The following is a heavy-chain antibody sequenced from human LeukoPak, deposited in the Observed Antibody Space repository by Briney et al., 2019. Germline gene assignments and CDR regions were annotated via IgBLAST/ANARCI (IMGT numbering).Heavy chain of an antibody. CDR2: INHSGST. Sequence: SETLSLTCAVYGGSFSGYYWSWIRQPPGKGLEWIGGINHSGSTNYNPSLKSRVTISVDTSKNQFSLKLSSVTAADTAVYYCARPPWYWGQGTLVTVSS. CDR3: ARPPWY. CDR1: GGSFSGYY. J-gene: IGHJ4*02. V-gene: IGHV4-34*01.